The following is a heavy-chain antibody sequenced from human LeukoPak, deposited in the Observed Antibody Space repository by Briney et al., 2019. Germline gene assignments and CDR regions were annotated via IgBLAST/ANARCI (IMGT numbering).Heavy chain of an antibody. CDR2: ISGSGTT. CDR3: AKDPMVRGSTYDY. CDR1: GFTFSKYA. D-gene: IGHD3-10*01. V-gene: IGHV3-23*01. Sequence: GGSLRLSCVASGFTFSKYAMTWVRQAPGKGLEWVSSISGSGTTYYAESVKGRFTVSRDNSENTLYLQVNSLRGEDTAVYYCAKDPMVRGSTYDYWGQGTLVTVSS. J-gene: IGHJ4*02.